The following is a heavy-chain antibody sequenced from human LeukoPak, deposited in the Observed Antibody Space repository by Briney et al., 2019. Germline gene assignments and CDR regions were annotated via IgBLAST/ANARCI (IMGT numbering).Heavy chain of an antibody. CDR1: GFTFTSSA. CDR3: AAVAYGSGSYYGSFDY. Sequence: GASVKVSCKASGFTFTSSAVQWVRQARGQRLERIGWIVVGSGNTNYAQKFQERVTITRDMSTSTAYMELSSLRSEDTAVYYCAAVAYGSGSYYGSFDYWGQGTLVTVSS. D-gene: IGHD3-10*01. V-gene: IGHV1-58*01. J-gene: IGHJ4*02. CDR2: IVVGSGNT.